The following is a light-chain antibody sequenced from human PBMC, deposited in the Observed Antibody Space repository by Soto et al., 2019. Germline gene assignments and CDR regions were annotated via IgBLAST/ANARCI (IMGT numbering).Light chain of an antibody. CDR1: SSDVGGYNY. CDR2: EVS. J-gene: IGLJ1*01. V-gene: IGLV2-14*01. CDR3: SSYTSSSPYV. Sequence: QSALTQPASXXXXXGQSITISCTGTSSDVGGYNYVSWYQQHPGKAPKLMIYEVSNRPSGVSNRFSGSKSGNTASLTISGLQAEDEADYYCSSYTSSSPYVFGTGTKLTVL.